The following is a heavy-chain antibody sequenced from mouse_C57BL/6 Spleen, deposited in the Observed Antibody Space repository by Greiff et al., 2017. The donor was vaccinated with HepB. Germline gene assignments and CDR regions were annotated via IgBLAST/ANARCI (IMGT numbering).Heavy chain of an antibody. D-gene: IGHD1-1*01. CDR3: ARRDYGSFDY. V-gene: IGHV1-82*01. CDR1: GYAFSSSW. CDR2: IYPGDGDT. J-gene: IGHJ2*01. Sequence: VKLQESGPELVKPGASVKISCKASGYAFSSSWMNWVKQRPGKGLEWIGRIYPGDGDTNYNGKFKGKATLTADKSSSTAYMQLSSLTSEDSAVYFCARRDYGSFDYWGQGTTLTVSS.